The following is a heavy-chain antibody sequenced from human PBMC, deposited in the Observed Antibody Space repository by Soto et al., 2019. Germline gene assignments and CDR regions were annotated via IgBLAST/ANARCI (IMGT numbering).Heavy chain of an antibody. CDR2: VKDGGST. D-gene: IGHD5-12*01. CDR1: GGSLTGYY. Sequence: QVQLQQWGAGLLKPSETLSLTCTVNGGSLTGYYWSWIRQPPGKGLGWIGEVKDGGSTNYSPSLRGRVSISADRSKNHFSLRLNSVTAADTAVYFCARGQEGIVATHWDQGALVTVSS. CDR3: ARGQEGIVATH. J-gene: IGHJ4*02. V-gene: IGHV4-34*01.